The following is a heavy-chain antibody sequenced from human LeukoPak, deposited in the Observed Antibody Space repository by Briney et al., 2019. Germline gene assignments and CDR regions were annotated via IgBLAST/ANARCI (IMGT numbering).Heavy chain of an antibody. Sequence: SETLSLTCTVSGGSISSNSYYWGWIRQPPGKGLEWIGSIFYGGSTYSNPSLKRRVTISVDTSKNQFSLILTSVTAADTAVYYCARDNSVRDEAWWFNPWGQGTLVTVSS. CDR3: ARDNSVRDEAWWFNP. V-gene: IGHV4-39*07. CDR1: GGSISSNSYY. J-gene: IGHJ5*02. CDR2: IFYGGST. D-gene: IGHD5-24*01.